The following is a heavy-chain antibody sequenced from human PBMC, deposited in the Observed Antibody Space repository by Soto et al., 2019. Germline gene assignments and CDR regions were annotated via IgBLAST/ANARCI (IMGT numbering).Heavy chain of an antibody. CDR3: ARDPNSYDSSGYYNDASDI. V-gene: IGHV3-21*01. Sequence: PGGSLRLSCAASGFTFSSYSMNWVRQAPGKGLEWVSSISSSSSYIYYADSVKGRFTISRDNAKNSLYLQMNSLRAEDTAVYYCARDPNSYDSSGYYNDASDIWGQGTMVTVSS. D-gene: IGHD3-22*01. CDR2: ISSSSSYI. CDR1: GFTFSSYS. J-gene: IGHJ3*02.